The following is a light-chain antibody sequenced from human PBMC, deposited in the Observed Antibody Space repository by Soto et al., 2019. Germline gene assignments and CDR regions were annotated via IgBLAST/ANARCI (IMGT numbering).Light chain of an antibody. CDR1: QSVRNN. V-gene: IGKV3-15*01. CDR2: DAS. J-gene: IGKJ1*01. CDR3: QQCNDWPWT. Sequence: EIVMTQSPGTLSVSPGERVTLSCRASQSVRNNLAWHQQKPGQGHRLLIYDASTRATGIPARFSGSGSGTEFTLTIRSLQSEDFAVYYCQQCNDWPWTFGQGTKVDNK.